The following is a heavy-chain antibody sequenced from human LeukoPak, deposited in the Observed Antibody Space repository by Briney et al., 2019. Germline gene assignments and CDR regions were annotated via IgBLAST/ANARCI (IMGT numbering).Heavy chain of an antibody. CDR2: LIPNFGTA. CDR3: ARVRVSGVDFGDYDEVF. Sequence: SVKVSCKACGGTFSTYAITWVRQAPGQGLEWMGGLIPNFGTARGAQKFQGRVTITADESTSTAYMELSSLRSEDTAVYYCARVRVSGVDFGDYDEVFWGQGTLVTVSS. D-gene: IGHD4-17*01. J-gene: IGHJ4*02. V-gene: IGHV1-69*13. CDR1: GGTFSTYA.